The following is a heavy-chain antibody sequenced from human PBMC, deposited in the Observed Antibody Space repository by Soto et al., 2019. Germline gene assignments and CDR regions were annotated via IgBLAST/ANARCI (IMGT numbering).Heavy chain of an antibody. D-gene: IGHD2-8*02. CDR2: ISGTGDRT. CDR3: AKALLFWVVLSGGYFDY. CDR1: GFSFGSYA. J-gene: IGHJ4*02. Sequence: GGYLRLSCAASGFSFGSYAMGWVRQTPGKGLEWVSAISGTGDRTFYADSVKGRFTISRDNSKKMLSLQMNSLRAEDTAVYYYAKALLFWVVLSGGYFDYCGQGTLVTVSS. V-gene: IGHV3-23*01.